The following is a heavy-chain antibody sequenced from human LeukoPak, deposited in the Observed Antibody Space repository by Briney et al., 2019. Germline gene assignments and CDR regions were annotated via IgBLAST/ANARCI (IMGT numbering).Heavy chain of an antibody. Sequence: PSETLSLICTVSGGSISSYYWSWIRQPPGKGLEWIGYIYYSGSTNYNPSLKSRVTISVDTSKNQFSLKLSSVTAADTAVYYCARRGYDSSGYDYWGQGTLVTVSS. J-gene: IGHJ4*02. D-gene: IGHD3-22*01. CDR3: ARRGYDSSGYDY. CDR1: GGSISSYY. V-gene: IGHV4-59*08. CDR2: IYYSGST.